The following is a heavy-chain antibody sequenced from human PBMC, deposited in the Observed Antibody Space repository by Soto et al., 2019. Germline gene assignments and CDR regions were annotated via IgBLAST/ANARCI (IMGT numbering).Heavy chain of an antibody. V-gene: IGHV3-33*01. CDR1: GFTFSSYG. CDR3: AREGGDIVLVPAALFDY. Sequence: QVQLVESGGGVVQPGRSLRLSCAASGFTFSSYGMHWVRQAPGKGLEWVAVIWYDGSNKYYADSVKGRFTISRDNSKNTLYLQMNSLRAEDTAVYYCAREGGDIVLVPAALFDYWGQGTLVTVSS. D-gene: IGHD2-2*01. J-gene: IGHJ4*02. CDR2: IWYDGSNK.